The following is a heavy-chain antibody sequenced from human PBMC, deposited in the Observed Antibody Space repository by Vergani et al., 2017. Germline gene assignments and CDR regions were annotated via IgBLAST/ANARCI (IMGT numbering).Heavy chain of an antibody. J-gene: IGHJ4*02. V-gene: IGHV1-2*02. CDR2: INPNSGGT. D-gene: IGHD3-10*01. CDR3: ARQYGSGSYPGDY. CDR1: GGTFSSYA. Sequence: QVQLVQSGAEVKKPGSSVKVSCKASGGTFSSYAISWVRQAPGQGLEWMGWINPNSGGTNYAQKFQGRVTMTRDTSISTAYMELSRLRSDDTAVYYCARQYGSGSYPGDYWGQGTLVTVSS.